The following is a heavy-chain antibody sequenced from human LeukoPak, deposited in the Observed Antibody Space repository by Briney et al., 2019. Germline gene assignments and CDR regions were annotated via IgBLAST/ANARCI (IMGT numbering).Heavy chain of an antibody. J-gene: IGHJ5*02. V-gene: IGHV4-34*01. CDR3: ARAQLRGWFDP. Sequence: PSETLSLTCAVYGGSLSGYYWSWIRQPPGKGMEWIGEINHSGSTNYNPSLKHRVTISVDTSKNEFSLKLSSVTAADMAVYYCARAQLRGWFDPWGQGTLVTVSS. D-gene: IGHD6-6*01. CDR1: GGSLSGYY. CDR2: INHSGST.